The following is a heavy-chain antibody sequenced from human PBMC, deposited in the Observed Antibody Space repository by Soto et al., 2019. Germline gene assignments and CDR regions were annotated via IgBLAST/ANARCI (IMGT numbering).Heavy chain of an antibody. V-gene: IGHV1-69*06. D-gene: IGHD3-22*01. Sequence: QVQLVQSGAEVKKPGSSVRVSCKTSEGTFNNYAISWVRQAPGQGLEWMGGIIPLFDAVKYAQKFQGRVTITADKSTSTAYMELHTLTSEDTAVYYCVRDDALRETSGYFYLDYWGQGTPVTVTS. CDR3: VRDDALRETSGYFYLDY. J-gene: IGHJ4*02. CDR2: IIPLFDAV. CDR1: EGTFNNYA.